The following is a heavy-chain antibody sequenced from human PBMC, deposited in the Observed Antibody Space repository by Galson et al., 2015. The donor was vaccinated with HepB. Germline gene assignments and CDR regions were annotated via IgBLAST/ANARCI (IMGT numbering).Heavy chain of an antibody. V-gene: IGHV3-7*01. CDR1: GFTISSYW. CDR2: IKQDGSEK. J-gene: IGHJ4*02. Sequence: SLRLSCAASGFTISSYWMNWVRQAPGKGLEWVGNIKQDGSEKYYVDSVKGRFTISRDNAKNSLYLQMNSLRAEETAVYYCARDLRGSGWYVDYWGQGTLVTVSS. D-gene: IGHD6-19*01. CDR3: ARDLRGSGWYVDY.